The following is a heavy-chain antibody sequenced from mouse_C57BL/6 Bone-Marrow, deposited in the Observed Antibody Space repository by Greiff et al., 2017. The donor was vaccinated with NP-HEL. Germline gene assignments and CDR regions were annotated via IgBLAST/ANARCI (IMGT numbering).Heavy chain of an antibody. CDR2: IYPGSGST. CDR1: GYTFTSYW. D-gene: IGHD2-4*01. CDR3: ASPFYYDYDALYAMDY. J-gene: IGHJ4*01. Sequence: QVQLQQPGAELVKPGASVKMSCKASGYTFTSYWITWVKQRPGQGLEWIGDIYPGSGSTNYNEKFKSKATLTVDTSSSTAYMQLSSLTSEDSAVYYCASPFYYDYDALYAMDYWGQGTSVTVSS. V-gene: IGHV1-55*01.